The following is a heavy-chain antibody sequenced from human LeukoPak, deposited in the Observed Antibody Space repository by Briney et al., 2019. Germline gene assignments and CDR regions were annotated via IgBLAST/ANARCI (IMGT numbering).Heavy chain of an antibody. CDR3: AKVRVVGDYNWFFDL. D-gene: IGHD4-17*01. CDR1: GFTFSSYA. CDR2: IVGSGAST. V-gene: IGHV3-23*01. Sequence: GGSLRLSCAASGFTFSSYAMSWVRQAPGKGLEWVSAIVGSGASTYYADSVKGRFTISRDNSKKTLHLQMNSLRAEDTAIYHCAKVRVVGDYNWFFDLWGRGTLVTVSS. J-gene: IGHJ2*01.